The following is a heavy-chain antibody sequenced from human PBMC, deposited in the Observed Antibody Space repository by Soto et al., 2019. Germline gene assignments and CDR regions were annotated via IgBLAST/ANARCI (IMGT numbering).Heavy chain of an antibody. CDR3: ARHFPDMDV. CDR2: IYYSGST. V-gene: IGHV4-39*01. J-gene: IGHJ6*02. Sequence: SETLSLTCTVSGGSISSSSYYWGWIRQPPGKGLEWIGSIYYSGSTYYNPSLKSRVTISVDTSKNQFSLKLSSVTAADTAVYYCARHFPDMDVWGQGTTVTVSS. CDR1: GGSISSSSYY.